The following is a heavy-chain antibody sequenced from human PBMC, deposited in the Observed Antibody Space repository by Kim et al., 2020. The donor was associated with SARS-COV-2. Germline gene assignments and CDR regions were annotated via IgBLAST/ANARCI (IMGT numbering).Heavy chain of an antibody. CDR1: GGSLNNYY. CDR3: AGGNRYYGSGSYYNVGNYLDF. D-gene: IGHD3-10*01. V-gene: IGHV4-59*13. Sequence: SETLSLTCTVSGGSLNNYYWSWIRQPPGKGLELIGYIPYGGSTKYSASLKSRATISADTSRGEFSLRLTSVTAADTALYYCAGGNRYYGSGSYYNVGNYLDFWGRGMLVTVSS. J-gene: IGHJ4*01. CDR2: IPYGGST.